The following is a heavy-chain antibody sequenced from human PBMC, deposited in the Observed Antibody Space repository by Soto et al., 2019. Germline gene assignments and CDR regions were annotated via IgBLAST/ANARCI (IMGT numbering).Heavy chain of an antibody. D-gene: IGHD6-13*01. CDR2: IIPIFGTA. CDR1: GGTFSSYA. V-gene: IGHV1-69*12. J-gene: IGHJ2*01. CDR3: ESQANLAADHWYFDL. Sequence: QVQLVQSGAEVKKPGSSVKVSCKASGGTFSSYAISWVRQAPGQGLEWMGGIIPIFGTANYAQKFQGRVTITEDESTSTAYMELSSLRSEDTAVYYCESQANLAADHWYFDLWGRGTLVTVSS.